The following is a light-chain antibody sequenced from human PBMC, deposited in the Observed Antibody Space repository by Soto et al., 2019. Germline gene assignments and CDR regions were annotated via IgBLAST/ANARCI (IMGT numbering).Light chain of an antibody. CDR3: SSYTSFKTHV. Sequence: QSALTQPASVSESPGQSITISCTGSSSVVGGYKYVSWYQQHPGKAPKLLIYDVTNRPSGVSNRFSGSKSGYTASLTTSGLQSEDEADYYCSSYTSFKTHVSGTGTKVTVL. J-gene: IGLJ1*01. CDR1: SSVVGGYKY. CDR2: DVT. V-gene: IGLV2-14*01.